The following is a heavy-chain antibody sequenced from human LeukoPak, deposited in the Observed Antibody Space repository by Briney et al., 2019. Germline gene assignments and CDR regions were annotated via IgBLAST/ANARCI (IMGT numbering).Heavy chain of an antibody. Sequence: GGSLRLSCAASGFTFSSYGMHWVRQAPGKGLEWVAFIRYDGSNKYYADSVKGRFTISRDNSKNTLYLQMNSLRAEDTAVYYCAKELSMIVVVIPFDYWGQGTLVTVSS. J-gene: IGHJ4*02. CDR2: IRYDGSNK. CDR3: AKELSMIVVVIPFDY. D-gene: IGHD3-22*01. V-gene: IGHV3-30*02. CDR1: GFTFSSYG.